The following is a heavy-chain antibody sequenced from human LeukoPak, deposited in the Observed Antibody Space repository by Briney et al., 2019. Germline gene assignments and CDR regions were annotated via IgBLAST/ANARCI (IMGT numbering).Heavy chain of an antibody. J-gene: IGHJ4*02. CDR1: GDSVSSNSAA. CDR3: ARGGDNSSKFDY. V-gene: IGHV6-1*01. D-gene: IGHD6-13*01. CDR2: TYYRSKWYT. Sequence: SQTLSLTCAISGDSVSSNSAAWTWIRQSPSRGLEWLGRTYYRSKWYTDYAVSVKSRTTINPDTSRNQFSLQLNSVTPEDTAVYYCARGGDNSSKFDYWGQGTLVTVSS.